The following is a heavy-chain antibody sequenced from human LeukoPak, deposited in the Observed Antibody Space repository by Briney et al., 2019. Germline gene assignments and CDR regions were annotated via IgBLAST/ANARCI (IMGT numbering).Heavy chain of an antibody. CDR1: GASISSYY. V-gene: IGHV4-59*01. Sequence: PSETLSLTCTVSGASISSYYWSWIRQPPGKGLEWIGYIYYNGDTSDNPSLRSRVTISLDTPKNQFSLKLRFVTAADTAVYYCARSLPSALHAFNFWGQGTMVTVSS. J-gene: IGHJ3*01. CDR3: ARSLPSALHAFNF. D-gene: IGHD2-2*01. CDR2: IYYNGDT.